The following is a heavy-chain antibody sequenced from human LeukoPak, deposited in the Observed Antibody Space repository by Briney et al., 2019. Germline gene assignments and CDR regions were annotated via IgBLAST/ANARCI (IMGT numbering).Heavy chain of an antibody. V-gene: IGHV3-23*01. CDR1: XFTFSNYS. D-gene: IGHD6-19*01. J-gene: IGHJ4*02. CDR2: ISVSGGSR. CDR3: AKDGQYSTGWYFDY. Sequence: QPGGSLRLSCAASXFTFSNYSMSWARQAPGKGLEWVSGISVSGGSRYYADSVKGRFTISRENSKNTLYLQMNSLRAEDTAVYYCAKDGQYSTGWYFDYWGQGTLVTVSS.